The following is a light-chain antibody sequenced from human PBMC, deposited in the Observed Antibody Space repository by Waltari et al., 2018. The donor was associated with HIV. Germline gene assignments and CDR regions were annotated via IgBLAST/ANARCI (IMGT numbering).Light chain of an antibody. Sequence: QSVLTQPPSVSAAPGQKVTISCSGSSSNIGNNYVSWYQQLPGTAPKLLIYEKNKRPSGMPDRFSGSKSGTSATLGITGLQTGDEADYYCGTWDSSLSAGVFGGGTKLTVL. CDR1: SSNIGNNY. CDR2: EKN. V-gene: IGLV1-51*01. J-gene: IGLJ3*02. CDR3: GTWDSSLSAGV.